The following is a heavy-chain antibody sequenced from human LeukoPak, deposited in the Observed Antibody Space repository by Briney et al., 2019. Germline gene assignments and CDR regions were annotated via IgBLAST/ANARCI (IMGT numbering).Heavy chain of an antibody. CDR1: GFSFSSYA. CDR2: ISGSGGRT. D-gene: IGHD4-4*01. V-gene: IGHV3-23*01. J-gene: IGHJ6*01. Sequence: GGSLRLSCAAAGFSFSSYAMSWVRQAPGKGLEWVSSISGSGGRTYYADSVKGRFTISRDNSKNTLYLQMNSLRAEDTAVYYCANCNSAYYYYGMDVWGQGTTVTVSS. CDR3: ANCNSAYYYYGMDV.